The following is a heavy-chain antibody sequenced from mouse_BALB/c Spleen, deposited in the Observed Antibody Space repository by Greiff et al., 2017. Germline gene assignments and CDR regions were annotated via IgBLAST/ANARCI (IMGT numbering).Heavy chain of an antibody. J-gene: IGHJ4*01. D-gene: IGHD1-1*01. CDR3: ARSVRSLYAMDY. CDR1: GYTFSSYW. Sequence: QVQLQQSGAELMKPGASVKISCKATGYTFSSYWIEWVKQRPGHGLEWIGEILPGSGSTNYNEKFKGKATFTADTSSNTAYMQLSSLTSEDSAVYYCARSVRSLYAMDYWGQGTSGTVSS. CDR2: ILPGSGST. V-gene: IGHV1-9*01.